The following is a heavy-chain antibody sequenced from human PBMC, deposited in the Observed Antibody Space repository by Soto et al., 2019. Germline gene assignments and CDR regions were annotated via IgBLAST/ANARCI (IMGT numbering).Heavy chain of an antibody. CDR3: AKGGTGGVVIIGSYYYMDV. CDR2: ISWNSGSI. Sequence: EVQLVESGGGLVQPGRSLRLSCAASGFTFDDYAMHWVRQAPGKGLEWVSGISWNSGSIGYADSVKGRFTISRDNAKNSPYLQMNSLRAEDTALYYCAKGGTGGVVIIGSYYYMDVWGKGTTVTVSS. V-gene: IGHV3-9*01. CDR1: GFTFDDYA. J-gene: IGHJ6*03. D-gene: IGHD3-3*01.